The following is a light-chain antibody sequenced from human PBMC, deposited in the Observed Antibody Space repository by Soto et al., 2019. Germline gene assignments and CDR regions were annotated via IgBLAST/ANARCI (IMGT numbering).Light chain of an antibody. CDR1: QSVSSSY. CDR3: QQYGSSPRT. Sequence: LSPGERATLSCRASQSVSSSYLAWYQQKPGQAPRLLIYGASSRATGIPDRFSGSGSGTDFTLTISRLEPEDFAVYYCQQYGSSPRTFGQRTKVDIK. CDR2: GAS. J-gene: IGKJ1*01. V-gene: IGKV3-20*01.